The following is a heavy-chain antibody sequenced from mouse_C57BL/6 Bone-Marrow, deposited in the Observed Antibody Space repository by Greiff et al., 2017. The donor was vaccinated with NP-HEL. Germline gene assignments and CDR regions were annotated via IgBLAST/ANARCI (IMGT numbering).Heavy chain of an antibody. CDR1: GYAFTNYL. J-gene: IGHJ1*03. V-gene: IGHV1-54*01. CDR3: ARLGYWYFDV. CDR2: INPGSGGT. Sequence: VKLQESGAELVRPGTSVKVSCKASGYAFTNYLIEWVKQRPGQGLEWIGVINPGSGGTNYNEKFKGKATLTADKSSSTAYMQLSSLTSEDSAVYFCARLGYWYFDVWGTGTTVTVSS.